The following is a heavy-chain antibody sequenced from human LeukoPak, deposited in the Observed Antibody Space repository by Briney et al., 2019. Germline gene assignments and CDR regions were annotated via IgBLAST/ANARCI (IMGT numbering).Heavy chain of an antibody. V-gene: IGHV1-8*01. Sequence: ASVKVSCKASGYTFTNYDINWVRQATGQGLEWMGWMNPNSVNTVYAQKFQGRVTMTRDTSVSTAYMELSSLRSEDTAVYYCWVVIAATFDYWGQGTLVTVSS. CDR1: GYTFTNYD. J-gene: IGHJ4*02. D-gene: IGHD2-15*01. CDR2: MNPNSVNT. CDR3: WVVIAATFDY.